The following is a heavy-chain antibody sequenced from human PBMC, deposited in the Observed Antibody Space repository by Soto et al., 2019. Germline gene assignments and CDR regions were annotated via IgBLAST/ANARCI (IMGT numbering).Heavy chain of an antibody. CDR2: ISYAGSTI. D-gene: IGHD2-2*01. Sequence: PGGSLRLSCAASGIAFSSYGMHSVRQAQGKGLEWVTFISYAGSTIYYTDSVKGRFTISRDSAKNSLYLQMNSLRAEDPALYSCGRDRAGPAILYFNYWGQGSLV. CDR3: GRDRAGPAILYFNY. J-gene: IGHJ4*02. CDR1: GIAFSSYG. V-gene: IGHV3-30*03.